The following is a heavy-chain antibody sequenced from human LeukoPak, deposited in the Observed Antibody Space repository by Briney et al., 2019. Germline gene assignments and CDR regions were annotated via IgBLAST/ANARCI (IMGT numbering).Heavy chain of an antibody. CDR2: ISAYNGNT. D-gene: IGHD3-10*01. J-gene: IGHJ4*02. CDR3: AGDLDGSGSYYTDY. Sequence: GASVKVSCKTSAYSFSNYGFNWVRQAPGQGLEWVGWISAYNGNTKHAQKLQGRFTMSTDTSTSTAYMELRSLTSDDTAVYYCAGDLDGSGSYYTDYWGQGTLVTVSS. CDR1: AYSFSNYG. V-gene: IGHV1-18*01.